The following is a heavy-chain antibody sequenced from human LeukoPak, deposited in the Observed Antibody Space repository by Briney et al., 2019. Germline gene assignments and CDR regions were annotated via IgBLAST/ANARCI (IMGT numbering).Heavy chain of an antibody. V-gene: IGHV3-7*01. CDR2: IKQDGSEK. J-gene: IGHJ4*02. CDR1: GFTCNGYW. Sequence: GGSLRLYCSASGFTCNGYWMSWVPPAQGKELEWVANIKQDGSEKYYVDSVKGRFTIPRDNAKNSLYLQMNSLRAEDTAVYYCARDSDRSMVRGAMGDYWGQGTLVTVSS. D-gene: IGHD3-10*01. CDR3: ARDSDRSMVRGAMGDY.